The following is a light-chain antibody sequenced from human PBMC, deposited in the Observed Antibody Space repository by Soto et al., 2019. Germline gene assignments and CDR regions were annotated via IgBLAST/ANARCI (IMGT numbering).Light chain of an antibody. Sequence: IWITQTTSFRSASTGDRVTISCLMSQGISSYLAWYQQKPGKAPKLLIYAASTLQNGVPSTFSGSGSGTEFTFTISSLQPEDFGTYYCQVFKIFPITFCQGGLLEVK. V-gene: IGKV1D-8*01. J-gene: IGKJ5*01. CDR3: QVFKIFPIT. CDR1: QGISSY. CDR2: AAS.